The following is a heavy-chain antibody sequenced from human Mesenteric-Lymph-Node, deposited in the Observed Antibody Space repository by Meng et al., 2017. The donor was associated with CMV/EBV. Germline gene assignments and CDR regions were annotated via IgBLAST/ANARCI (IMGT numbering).Heavy chain of an antibody. J-gene: IGHJ6*02. Sequence: GESLKISCAASAFTFSSYAMHWVRQAPGKGLEWVAVISYDGSYKSYADSVKGRFTISRDNSKNTLYLQMNSLSAEDTAVYYCARVRFGNGGLNYYYYGMDVWGQGTTVTVSS. CDR3: ARVRFGNGGLNYYYYGMDV. CDR1: AFTFSSYA. CDR2: ISYDGSYK. D-gene: IGHD3-10*01. V-gene: IGHV3-30*04.